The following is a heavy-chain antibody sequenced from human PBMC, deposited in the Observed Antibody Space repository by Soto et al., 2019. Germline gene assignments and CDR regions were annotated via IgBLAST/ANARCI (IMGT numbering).Heavy chain of an antibody. J-gene: IGHJ6*02. V-gene: IGHV3-74*03. Sequence: EVRLEEAGGGFVQPGGSLRVSCSGSGFIFSSFWMHWVRQGPGKGLEWVSRINGDGASLAYADVVKGRFSISRDNVKNTLHLQMNSLGADDTAVYFCAREGSLGLDVWGRGTTVTVSS. CDR2: INGDGASL. CDR1: GFIFSSFW. CDR3: AREGSLGLDV. D-gene: IGHD3-10*01.